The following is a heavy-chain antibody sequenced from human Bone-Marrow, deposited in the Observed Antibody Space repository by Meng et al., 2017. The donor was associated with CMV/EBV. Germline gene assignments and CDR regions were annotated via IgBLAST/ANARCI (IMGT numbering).Heavy chain of an antibody. V-gene: IGHV3-74*01. Sequence: GESLKISCAASGFTFSSYWMHWVRQAPGKGLVWVSRINSDGSSTSYADSVKGRFTISRDNAKNSLYLQMNSLRAEDTAVYYCARDVVVIPAAIYYGMDVWGQGTTVTVSS. CDR2: INSDGSST. J-gene: IGHJ6*02. CDR1: GFTFSSYW. CDR3: ARDVVVIPAAIYYGMDV. D-gene: IGHD2-2*01.